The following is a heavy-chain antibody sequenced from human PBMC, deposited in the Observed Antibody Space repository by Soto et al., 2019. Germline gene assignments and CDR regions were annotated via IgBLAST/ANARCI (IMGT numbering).Heavy chain of an antibody. J-gene: IGHJ5*02. CDR1: GGSISSSNW. CDR2: IYHSGST. Sequence: SSETLSLTCAVSGGSISSSNWWSWVRQPPGEGLEWIGEIYHSGSTNYNPSLKSRVTISVDKSKNQFSLKLSSVTAADTAVYYCASGVLLRGNWFDPWGQGTLVTVSS. CDR3: ASGVLLRGNWFDP. D-gene: IGHD3-10*01. V-gene: IGHV4-4*02.